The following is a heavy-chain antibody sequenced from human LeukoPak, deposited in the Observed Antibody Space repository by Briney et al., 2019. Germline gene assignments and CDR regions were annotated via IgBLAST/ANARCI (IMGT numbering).Heavy chain of an antibody. CDR3: AKXGXXAXXEN. CDR2: ITGSGGTT. J-gene: IGHJ4*01. V-gene: IGHV3-23*01. Sequence: CXASGFTFSSYGMSWVRQAPGKGLEWVSGITGSGGTTYYADSVKGGFTISRENSKNTLYMQMNSPRDEDTAAYYCAKXGXXAXXENWGXGTLVTVSS. CDR1: GFTFSSYG.